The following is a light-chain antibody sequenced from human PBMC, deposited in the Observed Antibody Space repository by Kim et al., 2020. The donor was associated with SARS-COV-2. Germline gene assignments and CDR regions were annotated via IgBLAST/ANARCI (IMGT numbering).Light chain of an antibody. CDR1: ALPKQY. V-gene: IGLV3-25*03. Sequence: PGQTARSTCSGDALPKQYAYWYQQKPGQAPVLVIYKDSERPSGIPERFSGSSSGTTVTLTISGVQAEDEADYYCQSADSSGTYPYVFGTGTKVTVL. CDR2: KDS. CDR3: QSADSSGTYPYV. J-gene: IGLJ1*01.